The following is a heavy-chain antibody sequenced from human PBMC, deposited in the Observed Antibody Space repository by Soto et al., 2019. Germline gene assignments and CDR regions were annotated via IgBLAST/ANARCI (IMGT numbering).Heavy chain of an antibody. J-gene: IGHJ6*02. V-gene: IGHV2-5*02. D-gene: IGHD1-1*01. CDR1: GLSLSTGGVG. CDR3: AHRASPPELEGQCSPFYYDYGLDV. Sequence: QITLKESGPTLVKPTQTLTLTCTFSGLSLSTGGVGVGWIRQPPGKALEWLALIYRDEDKRYSPSLKSRLTTTKDHAKNQEVLIQPYKDPVDTPTYSGAHRASPPELEGQCSPFYYDYGLDVWGQGTTVTVSS. CDR2: IYRDEDK.